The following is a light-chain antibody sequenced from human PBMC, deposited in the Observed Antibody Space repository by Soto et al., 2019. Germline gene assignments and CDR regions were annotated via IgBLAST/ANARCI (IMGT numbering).Light chain of an antibody. Sequence: DVVMTQSPLSLPVTLGQPASISCWSSHSLLYSDGNIYLNWFHQRPGQSPRRLIYMVSNRDSGVPDRFNGSGSGTDFTLKISRVEAEDVGVYYCMQGTHRPLTFGGRTKVEIK. CDR3: MQGTHRPLT. CDR1: HSLLYSDGNIY. CDR2: MVS. J-gene: IGKJ4*01. V-gene: IGKV2-30*01.